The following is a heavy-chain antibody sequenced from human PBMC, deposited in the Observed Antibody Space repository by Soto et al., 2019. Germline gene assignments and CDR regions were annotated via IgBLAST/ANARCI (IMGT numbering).Heavy chain of an antibody. V-gene: IGHV3-23*01. Sequence: GGSLRLSCAASGFTFSSYAMSWVRQAPGKGLEWVSAISGGGGSKYCADSVKGRFTISRDNSKNTVYLQMNSLRAESTTVYYCAKGVYVTAKDSGDCDSFDFWGQGTMVTDSS. CDR1: GFTFSSYA. CDR3: AKGVYVTAKDSGDCDSFDF. CDR2: ISGGGGSK. J-gene: IGHJ3*01. D-gene: IGHD5-12*01.